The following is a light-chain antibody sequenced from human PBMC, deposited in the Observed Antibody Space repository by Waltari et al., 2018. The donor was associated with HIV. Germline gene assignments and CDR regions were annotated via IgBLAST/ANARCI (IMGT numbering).Light chain of an antibody. CDR1: QSVNINF. J-gene: IGKJ5*01. CDR2: GAS. Sequence: ESVVPQSPRTLSLSTGEKATHYCRASQSVNINFLAWYQHKPGQAPRLLIYGASSRATGIPDRFSGSGSGTDFTLTISILEPEDSAVYYCQQYGGSPITFGQGTRLEIK. V-gene: IGKV3-20*01. CDR3: QQYGGSPIT.